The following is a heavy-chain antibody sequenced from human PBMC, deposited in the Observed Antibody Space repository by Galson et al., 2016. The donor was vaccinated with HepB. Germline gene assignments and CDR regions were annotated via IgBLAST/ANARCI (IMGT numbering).Heavy chain of an antibody. D-gene: IGHD3-3*01. CDR1: GFSFDDYA. CDR2: LSGMGGSP. J-gene: IGHJ6*02. V-gene: IGHV3-23*01. CDR3: VKCRDKDFWSGYFCGMDV. Sequence: SLRLSCAASGFSFDDYAMSWVRQAPGKGLEWVASLSGMGGSPHYLDTVKGRFTISRVNSKNTLYLQMQSLRAEDKAVYYCVKCRDKDFWSGYFCGMDVWGQGTTVTVSS.